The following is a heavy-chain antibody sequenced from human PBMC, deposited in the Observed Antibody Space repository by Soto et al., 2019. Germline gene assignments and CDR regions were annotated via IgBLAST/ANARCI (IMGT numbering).Heavy chain of an antibody. Sequence: QVQLVQSGAEVKKPGASVKVSCKASGYTFFSYGISWVRQAPGQGLECMGWISAYNGNTNYAQKFQGRVSMTTDTSTSTAYMEVRSLRSDDTAVYYCARDRRELRTGRSYRMDVWGQGTTVTVSS. CDR2: ISAYNGNT. V-gene: IGHV1-18*04. D-gene: IGHD1-26*01. CDR3: ARDRRELRTGRSYRMDV. CDR1: GYTFFSYG. J-gene: IGHJ6*02.